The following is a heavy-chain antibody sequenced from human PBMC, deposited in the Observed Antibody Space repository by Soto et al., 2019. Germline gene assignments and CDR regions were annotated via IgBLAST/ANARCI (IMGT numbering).Heavy chain of an antibody. J-gene: IGHJ6*04. CDR3: ASINMVRVFIITTDYYYGMDV. CDR2: IIPIFGTA. D-gene: IGHD3-10*01. V-gene: IGHV1-69*13. CDR1: GGTFSSYA. Sequence: ASVKVSCKASGGTFSSYAISWVRQAPGQGLEWMGGIIPIFGTANYAQKFQGRVTITADESTSTAYMELSSLRSEDTAVYYCASINMVRVFIITTDYYYGMDVLGKCTTVTVSS.